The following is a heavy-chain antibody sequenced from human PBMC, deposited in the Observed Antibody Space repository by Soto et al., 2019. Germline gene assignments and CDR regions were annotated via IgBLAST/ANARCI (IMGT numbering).Heavy chain of an antibody. CDR1: GFTFSGDG. J-gene: IGHJ4*02. Sequence: GGSLRLSCEVSGFTFSGDGMHWVRQAPGKGLEWVAVIWYDGSNTYYADSVKGRFTISRDNSKNTLYLQMNSLRSEDTAVYYCATRVPGPDSSGYYRLDYWGQGTQVTVSS. V-gene: IGHV3-30*02. D-gene: IGHD3-22*01. CDR3: ATRVPGPDSSGYYRLDY. CDR2: IWYDGSNT.